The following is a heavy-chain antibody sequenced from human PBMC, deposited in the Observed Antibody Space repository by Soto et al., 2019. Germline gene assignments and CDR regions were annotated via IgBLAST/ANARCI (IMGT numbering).Heavy chain of an antibody. V-gene: IGHV1-18*04. CDR1: GYTFTSYG. Sequence: ASVKVSCKASGYTFTSYGISWVRQAPGQGLEWMGSISAYNRNTNYAQKLQGRVTLTTDTAPSTAYMELSSLSSDDTAVYYCARNLVRDFWSGYVPYYFDYWGQGTLVTVSS. CDR3: ARNLVRDFWSGYVPYYFDY. D-gene: IGHD3-3*01. J-gene: IGHJ4*02. CDR2: ISAYNRNT.